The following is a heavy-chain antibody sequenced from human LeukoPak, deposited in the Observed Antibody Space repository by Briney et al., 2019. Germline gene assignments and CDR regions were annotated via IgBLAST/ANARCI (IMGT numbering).Heavy chain of an antibody. Sequence: PGGSLRLSCAASGFTFTSYALDWVRQAPGKGLEWISVISGDGETTHYADSVKGRFTISRDNSKKTLYLQMNSLRAEDTAVYYCARGQDLRYSSALYYWGQGTLATVSS. D-gene: IGHD6-19*01. CDR1: GFTFTSYA. CDR3: ARGQDLRYSSALYY. V-gene: IGHV3-23*01. J-gene: IGHJ4*02. CDR2: ISGDGETT.